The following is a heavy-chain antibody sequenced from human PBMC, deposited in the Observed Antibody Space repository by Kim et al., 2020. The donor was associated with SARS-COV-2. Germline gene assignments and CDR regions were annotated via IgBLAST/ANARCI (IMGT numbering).Heavy chain of an antibody. CDR3: ARDWSKYGDYEGGYAFDI. D-gene: IGHD4-17*01. Sequence: KSRVTISLDPAKNQFSLKLSAVTAADTAVYYCARDWSKYGDYEGGYAFDIWGQGTMVTVSS. J-gene: IGHJ3*02. V-gene: IGHV4-31*02.